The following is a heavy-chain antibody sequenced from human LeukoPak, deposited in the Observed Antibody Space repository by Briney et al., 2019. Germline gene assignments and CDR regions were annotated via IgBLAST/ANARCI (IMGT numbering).Heavy chain of an antibody. V-gene: IGHV3-53*01. CDR1: GFIVSSSY. J-gene: IGHJ5*02. Sequence: PGGSLRLSCEASGFIVSSSYMSWVRQAPGKGLEWVSVIYSGGSTYYVDSVKGRFTISRDNAKSTLYLQMNSLRAEDTAVYYCARVQGYCSGGSCYGVNWFDPWGQGTLVTVSS. D-gene: IGHD2-15*01. CDR2: IYSGGST. CDR3: ARVQGYCSGGSCYGVNWFDP.